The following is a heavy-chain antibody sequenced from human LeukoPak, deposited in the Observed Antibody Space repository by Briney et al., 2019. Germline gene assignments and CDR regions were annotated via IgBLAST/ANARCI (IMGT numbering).Heavy chain of an antibody. CDR2: IYTSGST. CDR3: ARDRDYGRYFDY. V-gene: IGHV4-61*02. Sequence: SQTLSLTCTVSGGSISSGNYYWSWIRQPAGKGLEWIGRIYTSGSTNYNPSLKSRVTISVDTSKNQFSLKLSSVTAADTAVYYCARDRDYGRYFDYWGQGTLVTVSS. CDR1: GGSISSGNYY. J-gene: IGHJ4*02. D-gene: IGHD4-17*01.